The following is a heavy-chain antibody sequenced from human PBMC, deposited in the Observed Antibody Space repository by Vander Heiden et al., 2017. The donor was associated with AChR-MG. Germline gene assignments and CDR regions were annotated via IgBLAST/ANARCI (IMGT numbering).Heavy chain of an antibody. V-gene: IGHV3-23*01. CDR3: AKGPKGSGWYTYWKY. Sequence: EVQLLESGGGLVQPGGSLRLSCAASGFPFSGYAMSWVRQAPGKGLEWVSAISGSGGSTYYADSVKGRFTISRDNSKNTLYLQTNSLRAEDTAVYYCAKGPKGSGWYTYWKYWGQGTLVTVSS. CDR2: ISGSGGST. CDR1: GFPFSGYA. J-gene: IGHJ4*02. D-gene: IGHD6-19*01.